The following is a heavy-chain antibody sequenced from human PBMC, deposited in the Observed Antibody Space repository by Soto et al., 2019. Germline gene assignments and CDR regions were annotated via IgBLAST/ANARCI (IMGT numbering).Heavy chain of an antibody. CDR1: GCSIRTVY. Sequence: SAPLSDTCPFSGCSIRTVYLSWLRQAPGKGLEWIGFIFHSGNAKYNPSLKSRVTISVDTSKNQFSLSLDSVTAADTAVYFCARAHAPTLPSASWGHGTPVPVSS. J-gene: IGHJ5*01. CDR3: ARAHAPTLPSAS. CDR2: IFHSGNA. D-gene: IGHD2-15*01. V-gene: IGHV4-59*01.